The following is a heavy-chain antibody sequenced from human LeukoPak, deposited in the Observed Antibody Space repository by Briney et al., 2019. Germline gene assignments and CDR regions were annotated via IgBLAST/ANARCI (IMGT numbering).Heavy chain of an antibody. D-gene: IGHD5-18*01. CDR2: IWYDGSNK. J-gene: IGHJ4*02. CDR3: ARGRYSDVLFDY. Sequence: GGSLRLSCAASGFTFSNYGMHWVRQAPGKGLEWVAVIWYDGSNKFYADSVKGRFTISRDNSQNTLYLQMKSLRAEDTAVYYCARGRYSDVLFDYWGQGTLVTVSS. V-gene: IGHV3-33*01. CDR1: GFTFSNYG.